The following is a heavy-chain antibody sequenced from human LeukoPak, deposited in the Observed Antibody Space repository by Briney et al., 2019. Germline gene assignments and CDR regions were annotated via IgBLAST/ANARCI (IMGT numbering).Heavy chain of an antibody. CDR1: GGSISSYY. CDR2: IYYSGST. CDR3: ARGRIVGATTAADY. V-gene: IGHV4-59*01. Sequence: SETLSLTCTVSGGSISSYYWSWIRQPPGKGLEWLGYIYYSGSTNYNPSLKSRVTISVDTSKNQCSLKLSSVAAADTAVYYCARGRIVGATTAADYWGQGTLVTVSS. D-gene: IGHD1-26*01. J-gene: IGHJ4*02.